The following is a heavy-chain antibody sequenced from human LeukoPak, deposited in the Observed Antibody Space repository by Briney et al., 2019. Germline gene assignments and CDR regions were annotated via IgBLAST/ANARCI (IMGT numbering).Heavy chain of an antibody. J-gene: IGHJ6*03. CDR3: ARVPYCSSTSCYTFGGDYYYYYMDV. V-gene: IGHV1-69*05. CDR1: GGTFSSYA. D-gene: IGHD2-2*02. Sequence: GASVKVSCKASGGTFSSYAISWVRQAPGQGLEWMGGIIPIFGTENYAQKFQGRVTITTDESTSTAYMELSSLRSEDTAVYYCARVPYCSSTSCYTFGGDYYYYYMDVWGKGTTVTVSS. CDR2: IIPIFGTE.